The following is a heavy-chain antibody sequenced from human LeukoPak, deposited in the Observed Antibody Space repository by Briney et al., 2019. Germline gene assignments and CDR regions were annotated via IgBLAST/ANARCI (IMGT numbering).Heavy chain of an antibody. J-gene: IGHJ4*02. V-gene: IGHV3-23*01. CDR1: GFTFSNYA. D-gene: IGHD2-15*01. CDR3: AKTSGGNY. Sequence: PGGSLRLSCAASGFTFSNYAMSWVRQAPGKGLEWVSAIGENGAGTYYADSVKGRFAISRDNSKSMLYLQMNSLRVEDTAVYYCAKTSGGNYWGQGTWSPSPQ. CDR2: IGENGAGT.